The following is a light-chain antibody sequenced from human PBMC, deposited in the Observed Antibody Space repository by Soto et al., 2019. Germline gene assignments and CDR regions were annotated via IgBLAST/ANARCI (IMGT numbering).Light chain of an antibody. V-gene: IGKV3-20*01. Sequence: EIVLTQSPGTLSLSPGERATLSCRASQSVSSRFLALYQQKPGQAPRLLMYGASSMATGIPDRFSGTGSGTDFTLTISRLEPEDFAVYYCQQYGSSPYTFGLGTKLEIK. J-gene: IGKJ2*01. CDR3: QQYGSSPYT. CDR1: QSVSSRF. CDR2: GAS.